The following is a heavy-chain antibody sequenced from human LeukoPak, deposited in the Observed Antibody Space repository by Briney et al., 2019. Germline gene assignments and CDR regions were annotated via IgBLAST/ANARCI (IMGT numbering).Heavy chain of an antibody. CDR2: ISSSSTAI. V-gene: IGHV3-48*02. D-gene: IGHD1-26*01. J-gene: IGHJ3*02. Sequence: SGGSLRLSCAASGFNFTIYAMNWVRQAPGKGLEWGSYISSSSTAIYYADSVKGRFTISRDNAKNSLYLQMNSLRDEDTAIYYCARIRGTYYRDAFDIWGQGTMVTVSS. CDR1: GFNFTIYA. CDR3: ARIRGTYYRDAFDI.